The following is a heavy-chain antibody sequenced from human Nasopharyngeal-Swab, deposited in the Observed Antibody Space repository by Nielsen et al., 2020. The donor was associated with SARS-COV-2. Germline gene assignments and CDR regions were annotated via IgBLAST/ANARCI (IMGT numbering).Heavy chain of an antibody. CDR2: IDWDDDK. CDR1: GGFINSYYW. D-gene: IGHD1-1*01. J-gene: IGHJ6*02. Sequence: TLSLTCTVSGGFINSYYWSWIRQPPGKALEWLALIDWDDDKYYSTSLKTRLTISKDTSKNQVVLTMTNMDPVDTATYYCARMPVQLERLGDYYYYGMDVWGQGTTVTVSS. V-gene: IGHV2-70*18. CDR3: ARMPVQLERLGDYYYYGMDV.